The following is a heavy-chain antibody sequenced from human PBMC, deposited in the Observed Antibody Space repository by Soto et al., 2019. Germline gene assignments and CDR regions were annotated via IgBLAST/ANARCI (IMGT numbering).Heavy chain of an antibody. CDR3: ARGGASSKWLEP. V-gene: IGHV4-59*01. D-gene: IGHD3-10*01. CDR1: GCSLSSYY. Sequence: PPENLSHPWSGSGCSLSSYYWSWSLQPPGKGLEWIGYIYYSGTTNYNPSLKSRVTISVDTSKNQFSLQLTSVTAADTAIYYCARGGASSKWLEPWAMGTLLTVS. CDR2: IYYSGTT. J-gene: IGHJ5*02.